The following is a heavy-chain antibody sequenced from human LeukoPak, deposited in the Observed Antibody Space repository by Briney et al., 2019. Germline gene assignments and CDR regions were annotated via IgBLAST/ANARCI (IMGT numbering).Heavy chain of an antibody. J-gene: IGHJ4*02. CDR2: INPNSGDT. V-gene: IGHV1-2*06. D-gene: IGHD2-21*02. CDR1: GYTFTSYY. CDR3: ARDYCGGDCFPDY. Sequence: GASVKVSCTASGYTFTSYYMHWVRQAPGQGLEWMGRINPNSGDTNYAQKFQGRVTMTRDTSISTAYMELSRLRSDDTAVYYCARDYCGGDCFPDYWGQGTLVTVSS.